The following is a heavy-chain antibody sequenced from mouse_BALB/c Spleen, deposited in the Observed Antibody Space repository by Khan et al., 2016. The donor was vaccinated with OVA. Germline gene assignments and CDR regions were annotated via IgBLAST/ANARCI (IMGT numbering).Heavy chain of an antibody. CDR1: GFNIKDTY. Sequence: VQLKQSGAELVKPGASVKLSCTASGFNIKDTYIHWVKQRPEQGLEWIGRIDPANYNTKYDPKFQDKATITADTSSNTAYLQLSSLTSADTAVYYVARSLPHAMDYWGQGTAVTVSS. CDR2: IDPANYNT. J-gene: IGHJ4*01. V-gene: IGHV14-3*02. CDR3: ARSLPHAMDY. D-gene: IGHD6-1*01.